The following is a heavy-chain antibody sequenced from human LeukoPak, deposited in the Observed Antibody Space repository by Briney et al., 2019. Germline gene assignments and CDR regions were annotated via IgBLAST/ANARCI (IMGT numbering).Heavy chain of an antibody. Sequence: SQTLSLTCTVSGGSISSSNYYWGWIRQPPGKGLEWIGEINHSGSTNYSPSLKSRVTISVGTSKNQFSLKLSSVTAAVTAVYYCARMLRGYSYGYEVYNWFDPWGQGTLVTVSS. CDR3: ARMLRGYSYGYEVYNWFDP. D-gene: IGHD5-18*01. J-gene: IGHJ5*02. CDR1: GGSISSSNYY. V-gene: IGHV4-39*07. CDR2: INHSGST.